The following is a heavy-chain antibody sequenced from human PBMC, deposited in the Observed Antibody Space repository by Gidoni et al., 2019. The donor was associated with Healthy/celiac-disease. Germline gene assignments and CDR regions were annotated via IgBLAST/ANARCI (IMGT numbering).Heavy chain of an antibody. CDR1: GFTFSNAW. CDR3: TTAPHVLLWFGELGHRDY. J-gene: IGHJ4*02. Sequence: EVQLVESGGGLVKPGGSLRLSCAASGFTFSNAWMSWVRQAPGKGLEWVGRIKSKTDGGTTDYAAPVKGRFTISRDDSKNTLYLQMNSLKTEDTAVYYCTTAPHVLLWFGELGHRDYWGQGTLVTVSS. D-gene: IGHD3-10*01. V-gene: IGHV3-15*01. CDR2: IKSKTDGGTT.